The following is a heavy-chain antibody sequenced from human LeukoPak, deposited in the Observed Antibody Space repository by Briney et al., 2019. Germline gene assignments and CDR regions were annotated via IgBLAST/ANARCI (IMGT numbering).Heavy chain of an antibody. J-gene: IGHJ5*02. CDR2: IFYTGST. CDR3: ARPQWLVTMGPWFDP. D-gene: IGHD6-19*01. V-gene: IGHV4-59*01. CDR1: AGSITNDY. Sequence: PSETLSLTCTVSAGSITNDYWSWIRQPPGKVLEWIGYIFYTGSTNYNPSLKSRVTISVDTSKNQFSLKLSSVTAADTAVYYCARPQWLVTMGPWFDPWGQGTLVTVSS.